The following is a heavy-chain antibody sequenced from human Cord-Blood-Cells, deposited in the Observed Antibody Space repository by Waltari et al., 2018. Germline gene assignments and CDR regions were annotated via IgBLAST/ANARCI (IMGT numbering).Heavy chain of an antibody. CDR3: ARSGYQLPPQSAFDI. CDR2: TYYRSKRYN. Sequence: QVQLQQSGPGLVKPSQTLSLTCAISGASVSSNSAAWNWIRQSPSRGLEWLGRTYYRSKRYNDYAGSVKSPTTIDPDTSKNQFSLQLNSVTPEDTAVYYCARSGYQLPPQSAFDIWGQGTMVTVSS. CDR1: GASVSSNSAA. D-gene: IGHD2-2*01. J-gene: IGHJ3*02. V-gene: IGHV6-1*01.